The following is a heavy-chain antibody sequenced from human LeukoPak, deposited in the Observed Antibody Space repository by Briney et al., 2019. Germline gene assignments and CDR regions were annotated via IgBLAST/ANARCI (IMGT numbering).Heavy chain of an antibody. D-gene: IGHD1-26*01. CDR1: GYTFTSYD. J-gene: IGHJ6*03. Sequence: ASVKVSCKASGYTFTSYDINWVRQATGQGLEWMGWMNPNSGNTGYAQKFQGRVTITRNTSISTAYMELSSLRSEDTAVYYCARGGGATISPGYYYYMDVWGKGTTVTVSS. V-gene: IGHV1-8*03. CDR3: ARGGGATISPGYYYYMDV. CDR2: MNPNSGNT.